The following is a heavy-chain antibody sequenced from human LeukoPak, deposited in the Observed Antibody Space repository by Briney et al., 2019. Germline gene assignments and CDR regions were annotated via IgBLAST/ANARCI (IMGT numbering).Heavy chain of an antibody. D-gene: IGHD2-21*02. CDR3: AKRGRLLAPNNPFDI. CDR1: GFTFSSYW. V-gene: IGHV3-23*01. J-gene: IGHJ3*02. Sequence: GGSLRLSCAASGFTFSSYWMSWVRQAPGKGLKWVSIISGTGIGTFYADSVKGRFTISRDNSKNTLYLQMSSLRADDTAVYYCAKRGRLLAPNNPFDIWGQGTMVTVSS. CDR2: ISGTGIGT.